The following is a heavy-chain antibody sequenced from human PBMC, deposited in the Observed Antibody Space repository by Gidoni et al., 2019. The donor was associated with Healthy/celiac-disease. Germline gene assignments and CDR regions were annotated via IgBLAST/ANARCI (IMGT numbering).Heavy chain of an antibody. CDR2: ISYDGSNK. CDR3: ARWGYSYGYDY. J-gene: IGHJ4*02. CDR1: GFTFSSYA. Sequence: QVQLVESGGGGVEPGRSLRLSCAASGFTFSSYAMHWVRQAPGKGLEWVAVISYDGSNKYYADSVKGRFTISRDNSKNTLYLQMNSLRAEDTAVYYCARWGYSYGYDYWGQGTLVTVSS. V-gene: IGHV3-30*04. D-gene: IGHD5-18*01.